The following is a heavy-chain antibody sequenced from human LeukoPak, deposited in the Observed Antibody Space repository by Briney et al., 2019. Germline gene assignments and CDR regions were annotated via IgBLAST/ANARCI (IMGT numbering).Heavy chain of an antibody. D-gene: IGHD1-26*01. CDR3: ARDSGGSYPYFDY. Sequence: SVKVSCKASGYTFTSYGISWVRQAPGQGLEWMGGIIPIFGTANYAQKFQGRVTITADESTSTAYMELSSLRSEDTAVYYCARDSGGSYPYFDYWGQGTLVTVSS. CDR1: GYTFTSYG. J-gene: IGHJ4*02. CDR2: IIPIFGTA. V-gene: IGHV1-69*13.